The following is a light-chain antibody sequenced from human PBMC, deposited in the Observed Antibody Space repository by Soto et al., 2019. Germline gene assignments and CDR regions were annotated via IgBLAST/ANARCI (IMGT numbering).Light chain of an antibody. CDR1: QSISSY. CDR3: QQSYSTLYT. J-gene: IGKJ2*01. CDR2: AAS. V-gene: IGKV1-39*01. Sequence: DLQMTQSPSSLSASVGDRVTITCRASQSISSYFNWYQQKPGKAPKLLIYAASSLQSGVPSRFSGSGSGTDFTLTISSLHPEDFATYYCQQSYSTLYTFGQGTKLEI.